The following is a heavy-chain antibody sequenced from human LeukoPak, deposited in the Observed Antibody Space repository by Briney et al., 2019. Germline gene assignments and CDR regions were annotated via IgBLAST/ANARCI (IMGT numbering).Heavy chain of an antibody. J-gene: IGHJ5*02. V-gene: IGHV1-18*01. CDR1: GYSFTSSA. D-gene: IGHD3-16*01. CDR2: ISVYDANT. Sequence: ASVKVSCKASGYSFTSSAISWVRQAPGQGLEWMGWISVYDANTKYAQKFQGRVTMTTDTSTSIAYMELRSLRSDDTALYYCARDSSSRFAGLNWFAPWGEGSLVSVSS. CDR3: ARDSSSRFAGLNWFAP.